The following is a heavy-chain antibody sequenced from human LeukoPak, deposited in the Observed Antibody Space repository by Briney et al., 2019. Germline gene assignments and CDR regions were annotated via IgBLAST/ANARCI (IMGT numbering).Heavy chain of an antibody. V-gene: IGHV3-23*01. J-gene: IGHJ4*02. D-gene: IGHD1-26*01. CDR2: ISGSGGST. CDR3: AKVLSGSQDY. Sequence: GGSLRLSCAASGFTFSSYAMSWVRQAPGKGLEWVSAISGSGGSTYYADSVKGRFTNSRDNSKNTVYLQMNSLRAEDTAVYYCAKVLSGSQDYWGQGTLVTVFS. CDR1: GFTFSSYA.